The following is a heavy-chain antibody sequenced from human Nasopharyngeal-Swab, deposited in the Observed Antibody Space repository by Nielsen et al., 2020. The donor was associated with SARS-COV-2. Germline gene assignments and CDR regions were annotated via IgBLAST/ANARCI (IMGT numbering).Heavy chain of an antibody. CDR2: ISYDGSNK. Sequence: GESLKISCAASGFTFRSYGMHWVRQAPGQGLEWVAVISYDGSNKYYADSVKGRFTISRDNSKNTLYLQMNSLRAEDTAVYYCAKDGVAVASTTFPLVYWGQGTLVTVSS. CDR3: AKDGVAVASTTFPLVY. J-gene: IGHJ4*02. V-gene: IGHV3-30*18. D-gene: IGHD6-19*01. CDR1: GFTFRSYG.